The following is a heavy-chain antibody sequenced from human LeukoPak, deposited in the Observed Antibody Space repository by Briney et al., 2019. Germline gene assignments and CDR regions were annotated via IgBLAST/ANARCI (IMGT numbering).Heavy chain of an antibody. CDR2: INPNSGGT. J-gene: IGHJ3*01. Sequence: GASVKVSCKASGYTFTGYYMHWVRQAPGQGLEWMGWINPNSGGTNYAQKFQGRVTMTRDTSIRTAHMELIRLKSDDTAVFYCARGGPLEWAPDAFDLWGQGTMVTVSS. D-gene: IGHD1-1*01. CDR1: GYTFTGYY. CDR3: ARGGPLEWAPDAFDL. V-gene: IGHV1-2*02.